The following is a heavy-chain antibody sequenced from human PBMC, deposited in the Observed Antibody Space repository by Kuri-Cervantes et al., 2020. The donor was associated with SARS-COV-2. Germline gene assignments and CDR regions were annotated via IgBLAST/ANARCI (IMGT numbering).Heavy chain of an antibody. CDR1: GYTFTGYY. CDR3: ARVESNSGWDMISGPPGWFDF. Sequence: ASVKVSCKASGYTFTGYYMHWVRQAPGQGLEWMGWINPNSGGTNYAQKFQGRVTMTRDTSISTAHMELRRLRSDDTAMYYCARVESNSGWDMISGPPGWFDFWGQGTLVTVSS. V-gene: IGHV1-2*02. D-gene: IGHD6-19*01. CDR2: INPNSGGT. J-gene: IGHJ5*01.